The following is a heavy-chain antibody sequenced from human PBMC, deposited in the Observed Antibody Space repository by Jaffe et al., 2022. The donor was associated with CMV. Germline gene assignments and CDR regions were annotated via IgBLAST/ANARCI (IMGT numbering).Heavy chain of an antibody. CDR2: INPSGGST. D-gene: IGHD5-12*01. Sequence: QVQLVQSGAEVKKPGASVKVSCKASGYTFTSYYMHWVRQAPGQGLEWMAIINPSGGSTTYAQKFQGRVTMTRDTSTSTVYMELSSLRSEDTAVYYCARAFADGYRPVYFDYWGQGTLVTVSS. CDR3: ARAFADGYRPVYFDY. V-gene: IGHV1-46*01. CDR1: GYTFTSYY. J-gene: IGHJ4*02.